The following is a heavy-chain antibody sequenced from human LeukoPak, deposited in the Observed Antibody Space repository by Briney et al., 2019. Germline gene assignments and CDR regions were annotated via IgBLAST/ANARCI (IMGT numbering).Heavy chain of an antibody. Sequence: GASLKISCKGSGYSFTSYWIGWVRQMPGKGLEWMGIIYPGDSDTRYSPSFQGQVTTSADKSISTAYLQWSSLKASDTAMYYCASRGVAAAGTDAFDIWGQGTMVTVSS. V-gene: IGHV5-51*01. J-gene: IGHJ3*02. CDR2: IYPGDSDT. CDR1: GYSFTSYW. CDR3: ASRGVAAAGTDAFDI. D-gene: IGHD6-13*01.